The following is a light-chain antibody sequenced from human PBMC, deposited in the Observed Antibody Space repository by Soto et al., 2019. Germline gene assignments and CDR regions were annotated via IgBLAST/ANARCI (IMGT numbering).Light chain of an antibody. CDR2: EVT. J-gene: IGLJ3*02. CDR1: SSDVGAYNY. CDR3: SSFASSNTWV. Sequence: QSALTQPPSASGSPGQSVTISCTGTSSDVGAYNYVSWYQQHAGKAPKLVIYEVTKRPSGVPDRFSGSKSANTASLTVSGLKAEVGADYYCSSFASSNTWVFGGGTKLTLL. V-gene: IGLV2-8*01.